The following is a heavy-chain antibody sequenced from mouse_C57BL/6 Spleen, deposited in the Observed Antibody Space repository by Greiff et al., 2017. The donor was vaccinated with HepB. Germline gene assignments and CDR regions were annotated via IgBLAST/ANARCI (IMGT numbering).Heavy chain of an antibody. CDR1: GYTFTSYW. J-gene: IGHJ2*01. V-gene: IGHV1-59*01. CDR2: IDPSDSYT. Sequence: QVQLQQPGAELVRPGTSVKLSCKASGYTFTSYWMHWVKQRPGQGLEWIGVIDPSDSYTNYNQKFKGKATLTVDTSSSTAYMQLSSLTSEDSAVYYCAAYYSNYEDYWGQGTTLTVSS. CDR3: AAYYSNYEDY. D-gene: IGHD2-5*01.